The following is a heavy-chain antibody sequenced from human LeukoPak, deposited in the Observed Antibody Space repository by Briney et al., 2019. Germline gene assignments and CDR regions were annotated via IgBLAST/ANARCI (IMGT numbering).Heavy chain of an antibody. CDR1: GGSFSGYY. CDR3: ARGARVGYSSGWSIDY. Sequence: SETLSLTCAVYGGSFSGYYWSWIRQLPGKGLEWIGEINHSGSTNYNPSLKSRVTISADTSKNQFSLKLKSVTAADTAVYHCARGARVGYSSGWSIDYWGQGALVTVSS. D-gene: IGHD6-19*01. CDR2: INHSGST. V-gene: IGHV4-34*01. J-gene: IGHJ4*02.